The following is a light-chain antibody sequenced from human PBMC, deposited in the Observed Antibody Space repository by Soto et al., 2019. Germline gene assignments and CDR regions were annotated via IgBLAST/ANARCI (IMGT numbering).Light chain of an antibody. J-gene: IGLJ2*01. CDR3: SSYTSSSTRGV. V-gene: IGLV2-14*01. Sequence: QSVLTQPASMSGSPGQSITISCTGTSREVGGYNYVSWYQQHPGKAPKLMIYDVSNRPSGVSNRFSGSKSGNTASLTISGLQAEDEADYYCSSYTSSSTRGVFGGGTKLTVL. CDR1: SREVGGYNY. CDR2: DVS.